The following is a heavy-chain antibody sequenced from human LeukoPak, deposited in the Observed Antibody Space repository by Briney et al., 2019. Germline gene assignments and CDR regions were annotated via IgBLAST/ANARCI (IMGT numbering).Heavy chain of an antibody. CDR2: ISAYNGNT. V-gene: IGHV1-18*01. CDR1: GYTFTSYG. J-gene: IGHJ4*02. CDR3: ARDCPIIAVAGNFDY. D-gene: IGHD6-19*01. Sequence: ASVKVTCKASGYTFTSYGISWVRQAPGQGLEWMGWISAYNGNTNYAQKLQGRVTMTTDTSTSTAYMELRSLRSDDTAVYYCARDCPIIAVAGNFDYWGQGTLVTVSS.